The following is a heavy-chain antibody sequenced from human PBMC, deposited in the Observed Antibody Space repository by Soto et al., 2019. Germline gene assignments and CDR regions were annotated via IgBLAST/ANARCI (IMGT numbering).Heavy chain of an antibody. V-gene: IGHV3-48*02. CDR2: ISSSSSTI. CDR1: GFTFSSYS. CDR3: ARGRDSGLYYFDY. Sequence: PGGSLRLSCAASGFTFSSYSMNWVRQAPGKGLEWVSYISSSSSTIYYADSVKGRFTISRDNAKDSLYLQMNSLRDDDTAVYYCARGRDSGLYYFDYWGQGTLVTVSS. D-gene: IGHD2-21*01. J-gene: IGHJ4*02.